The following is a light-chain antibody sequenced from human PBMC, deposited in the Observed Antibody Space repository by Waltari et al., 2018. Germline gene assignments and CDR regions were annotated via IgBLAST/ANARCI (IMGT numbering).Light chain of an antibody. CDR3: CSYAGSSRV. J-gene: IGLJ2*01. CDR1: SSDVGGYNY. V-gene: IGLV2-11*01. CDR2: DVS. Sequence: QSALTQPRSVSGSPGQSVTISCTGTSSDVGGYNYVSWYQHPPGKAPKLMIYDVSKRPSGVPDRFSGSKSGNPASLTISGLQAEDEADYFCCSYAGSSRVFGGGTKLTVL.